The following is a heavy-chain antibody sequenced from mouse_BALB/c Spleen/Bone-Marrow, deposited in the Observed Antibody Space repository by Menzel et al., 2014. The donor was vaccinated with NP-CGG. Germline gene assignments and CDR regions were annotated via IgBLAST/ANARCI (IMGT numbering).Heavy chain of an antibody. CDR2: ISNGGGST. CDR3: TRHNYDETWFAY. Sequence: EVKVEESGGGLVQPGGSLKLSCATSGFTFSDYYMYWVRQTPEKRLEWVAYISNGGGSTYYPDTVKGRFTISRDNAKNTLYLQMSRLKSEDTAMYYCTRHNYDETWFAYWGQGTLVTVSA. D-gene: IGHD2-4*01. CDR1: GFTFSDYY. V-gene: IGHV5-12*02. J-gene: IGHJ3*01.